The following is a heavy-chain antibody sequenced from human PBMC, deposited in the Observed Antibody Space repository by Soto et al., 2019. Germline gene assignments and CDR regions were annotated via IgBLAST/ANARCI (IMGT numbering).Heavy chain of an antibody. CDR2: IYYSGST. J-gene: IGHJ6*02. CDR1: GGSISSGDYY. V-gene: IGHV4-30-4*01. CDR3: ARDRSSPHFQLLHYYYYYGMDV. D-gene: IGHD2-2*01. Sequence: NPSETLSLTCTVSGGSISSGDYYWGWIRQPPGKGLEWIGYIYYSGSTYYNPSLKSRVTISVDTSKNQFSLKLSSVTAADTAVYYCARDRSSPHFQLLHYYYYYGMDVWGQGTTVTVSS.